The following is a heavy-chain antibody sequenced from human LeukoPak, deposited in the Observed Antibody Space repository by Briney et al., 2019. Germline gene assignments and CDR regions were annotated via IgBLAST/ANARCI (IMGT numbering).Heavy chain of an antibody. CDR2: ISGGGGST. CDR1: GFTFSSYA. D-gene: IGHD3-16*01. J-gene: IGHJ4*02. CDR3: AKLSRLRGAGYFDD. Sequence: PGRSLRLSCAASGFTFSSYAMSWVRQAPGKGLEWVSGISGGGGSTYYADSVKGRFTISRDNSKNTLYLQMNSLRVEDTAVYFCAKLSRLRGAGYFDDWGQGTLITVSS. V-gene: IGHV3-23*01.